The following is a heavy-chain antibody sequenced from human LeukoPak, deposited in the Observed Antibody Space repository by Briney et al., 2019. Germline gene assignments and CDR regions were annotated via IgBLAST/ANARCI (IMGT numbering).Heavy chain of an antibody. CDR2: IYYGGST. J-gene: IGHJ4*02. D-gene: IGHD2-15*01. Sequence: SETLSLTCTVSGGSISSSSYYWGWIRQPPGKGLEWIGSIYYGGSTYYNPSLKSRVAISVDTSKNQFSLKLSSVTAADTAVYYCARDLANCSGGSCSDYWGQGTLVTVSS. CDR3: ARDLANCSGGSCSDY. V-gene: IGHV4-39*02. CDR1: GGSISSSSYY.